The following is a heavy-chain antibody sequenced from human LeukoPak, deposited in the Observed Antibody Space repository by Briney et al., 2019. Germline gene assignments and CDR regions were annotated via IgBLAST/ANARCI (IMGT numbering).Heavy chain of an antibody. J-gene: IGHJ4*02. D-gene: IGHD1-14*01. CDR2: ISWNSGSI. V-gene: IGHV3-9*01. Sequence: GGSLRLSCAASGFTFDDYAMHWVRQAPGKGLEWVSGISWNSGSIGYADSVKGRFTISRDNAKNSLYLQMNSLRAEDTALYYCAKGSYRAPTEAVDYWGQGTLVTVSS. CDR1: GFTFDDYA. CDR3: AKGSYRAPTEAVDY.